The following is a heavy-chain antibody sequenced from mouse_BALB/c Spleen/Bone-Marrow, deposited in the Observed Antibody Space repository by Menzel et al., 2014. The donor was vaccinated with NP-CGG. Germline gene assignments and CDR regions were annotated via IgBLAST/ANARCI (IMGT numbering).Heavy chain of an antibody. CDR2: INSNGGNT. J-gene: IGHJ2*01. CDR3: ARHGGFGNYFDY. CDR1: GFTFSRYY. Sequence: EVNVVESGGGLVKLGGSLELSCAASGFTFSRYYMSWVRQTPEKRLDLVAAINSNGGNTYYPDTVKGRFTISRDNAKNTLYLQMSSLKSEDTALYYCARHGGFGNYFDYWGQGTTLTVSS. D-gene: IGHD1-1*02. V-gene: IGHV5-6-2*01.